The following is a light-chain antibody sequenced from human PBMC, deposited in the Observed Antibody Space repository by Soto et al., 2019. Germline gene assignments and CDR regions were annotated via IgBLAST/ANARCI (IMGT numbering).Light chain of an antibody. CDR2: DVS. J-gene: IGLJ2*01. Sequence: QSVLTQPASVSGSPGQSITISCTGTSSDVGGYNYVSWYQQHPGKAPKLMIYDVSNRPSGVSNRFSGSKSGNTASLTISGLQAEDEADYYCSSYTSSSTVFGGGIQLTVL. CDR3: SSYTSSSTV. CDR1: SSDVGGYNY. V-gene: IGLV2-14*01.